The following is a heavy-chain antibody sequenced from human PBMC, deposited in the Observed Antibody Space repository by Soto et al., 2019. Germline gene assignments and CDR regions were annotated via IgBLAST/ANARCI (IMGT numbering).Heavy chain of an antibody. CDR1: GYTFISHG. D-gene: IGHD2-15*01. CDR3: ARVSSSIVVVPDYGMDV. CDR2: ISGKNSNT. Sequence: QVQLVQSGVEVKKPGASVKVSCKASGYTFISHGISWVRQAPGQGREWMGWISGKNSNTNYAQKLQGRVTLTTDTSTSTAYMELRSLRSDETAVYYCARVSSSIVVVPDYGMDVWGQGTTVTVSS. V-gene: IGHV1-18*04. J-gene: IGHJ6*02.